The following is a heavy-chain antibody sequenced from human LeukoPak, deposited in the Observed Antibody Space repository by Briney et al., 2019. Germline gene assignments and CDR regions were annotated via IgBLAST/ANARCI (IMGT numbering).Heavy chain of an antibody. V-gene: IGHV3-48*04. CDR2: ISSSSSTI. CDR1: GFTFSSYS. CDR3: ARDVLAVAGTQGDY. D-gene: IGHD6-19*01. Sequence: GGSLRLSCAASGFTFSSYSMNWVRQAPGKGLEWVSYISSSSSTIYYAGSVKGRFTISRYNAKNSLYLQMNSLRAEDTAVYYCARDVLAVAGTQGDYWGQGTLVTVSS. J-gene: IGHJ4*02.